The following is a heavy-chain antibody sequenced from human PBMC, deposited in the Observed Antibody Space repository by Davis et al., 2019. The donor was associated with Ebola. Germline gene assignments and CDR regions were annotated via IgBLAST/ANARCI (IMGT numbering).Heavy chain of an antibody. Sequence: PSETLSLTCTVSGASISSHHWSWIRQPPGRGLEWIGYIDDSGSTNYNPSLKSRVTISVDTSKNQFSLKLSSVTAADTAVYYCARESSGSGSDYWGQGTLVTVSS. D-gene: IGHD1-26*01. J-gene: IGHJ4*02. V-gene: IGHV4-59*11. CDR2: IDDSGST. CDR3: ARESSGSGSDY. CDR1: GASISSHH.